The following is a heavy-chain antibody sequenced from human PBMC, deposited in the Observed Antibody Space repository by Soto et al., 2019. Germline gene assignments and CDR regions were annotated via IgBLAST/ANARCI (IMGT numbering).Heavy chain of an antibody. J-gene: IGHJ5*02. V-gene: IGHV4-59*01. CDR2: IYYSGST. CDR1: GGSISSYY. CDR3: ARAIPNWFDP. Sequence: SETLSLTCTVSGGSISSYYWSWIRQPPGKGLEWIGYIYYSGSTNYNPSLKSRVSITVDTSKNQFSLKLSSVTAADTAVYYCARAIPNWFDPWGQGTLVTVSS.